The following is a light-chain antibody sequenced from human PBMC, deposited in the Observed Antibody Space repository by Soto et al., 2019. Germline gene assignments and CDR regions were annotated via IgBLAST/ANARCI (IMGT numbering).Light chain of an antibody. Sequence: QSALTQPASVSGSPGQSITISCTGTSSDVGGYNYVSWYQQHPGKGPKLMIYDVSNRPSGVSNRFSGSKSGNTASLTISGLQAEDEADYFCSSYTSSSTSVIFGGGTKPTVL. CDR1: SSDVGGYNY. V-gene: IGLV2-14*01. CDR3: SSYTSSSTSVI. J-gene: IGLJ2*01. CDR2: DVS.